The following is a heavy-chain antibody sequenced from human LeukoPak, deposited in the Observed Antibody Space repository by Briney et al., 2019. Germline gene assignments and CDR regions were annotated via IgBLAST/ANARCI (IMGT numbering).Heavy chain of an antibody. CDR2: LGYDGSNK. V-gene: IGHV3-33*06. CDR1: GFTFSSYG. Sequence: GGSLRLSCAASGFTFSSYGMHWVRQAPGKGLEGGAVLGYDGSNKYYADSVKGRFTISRDNSKNTLYLQMNSLRAEDTAVYYCAKFIDYGDYYYYYYGMDVWGQGTTVTVSS. J-gene: IGHJ6*02. CDR3: AKFIDYGDYYYYYYGMDV. D-gene: IGHD4-17*01.